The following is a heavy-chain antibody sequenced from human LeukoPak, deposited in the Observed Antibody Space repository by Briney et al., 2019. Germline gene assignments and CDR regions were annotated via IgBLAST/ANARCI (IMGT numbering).Heavy chain of an antibody. CDR1: GGSFSVYY. V-gene: IGHV4-34*01. CDR3: ARRYDFWSGYPPPLDY. J-gene: IGHJ4*02. CDR2: INPSRNT. D-gene: IGHD3-3*01. Sequence: SETLSLTCAVFGGSFSVYYWNWIRQPPGKGLEWIGQINPSRNTNYNPSLKRRVTISVDTSKKQFSLKLSSVTAADTAVYYCARRYDFWSGYPPPLDYWGQGTLVTVSS.